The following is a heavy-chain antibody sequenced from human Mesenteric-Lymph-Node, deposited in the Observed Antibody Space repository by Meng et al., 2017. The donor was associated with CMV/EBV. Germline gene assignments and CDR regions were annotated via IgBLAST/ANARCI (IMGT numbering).Heavy chain of an antibody. J-gene: IGHJ5*01. Sequence: FTSHTITSVRQAPGQGLEWLVWISTYNGNTIYAPKFQGRVTMTPDTSTSTVYMELRSLTSDDTAVYYCARDFRDCGSSSCYWGWFDSWGQGTLVTVSS. CDR2: ISTYNGNT. CDR1: FTSHT. D-gene: IGHD2-2*01. V-gene: IGHV1-18*01. CDR3: ARDFRDCGSSSCYWGWFDS.